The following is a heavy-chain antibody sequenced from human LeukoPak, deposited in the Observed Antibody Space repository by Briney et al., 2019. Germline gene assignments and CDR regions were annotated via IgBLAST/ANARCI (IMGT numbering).Heavy chain of an antibody. J-gene: IGHJ4*02. V-gene: IGHV4-34*01. Sequence: SETLSLTCAVYGGSFSGYYWSWIRQPPGKGLEWIGEINHSGSTNYNPSLKSRVTIPVDTSKNQFSLKLSSVTAADTAVYYCARGRRDIVVVVAATYDYWGQGTLVTVSS. CDR3: ARGRRDIVVVVAATYDY. CDR1: GGSFSGYY. CDR2: INHSGST. D-gene: IGHD2-15*01.